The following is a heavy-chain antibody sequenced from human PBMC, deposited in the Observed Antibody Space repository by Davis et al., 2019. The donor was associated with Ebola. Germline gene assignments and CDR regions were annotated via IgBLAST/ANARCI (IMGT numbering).Heavy chain of an antibody. CDR1: GGSIRDSDYY. CDR3: ARGHSYGSMVYGLDV. D-gene: IGHD5-18*01. J-gene: IGHJ6*02. CDR2: IYYSGST. Sequence: SETLSLTCTVSGGSIRDSDYYWGWIRQPPGKGLEWIGNIYYSGSTYYNPSLKSRVTISVDTSKNQFSLKLSSVTAADTAVYYCARGHSYGSMVYGLDVWGQGTTVTVSS. V-gene: IGHV4-39*01.